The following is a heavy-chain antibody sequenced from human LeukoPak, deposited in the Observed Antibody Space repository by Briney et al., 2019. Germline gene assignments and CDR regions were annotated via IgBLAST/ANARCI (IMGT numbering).Heavy chain of an antibody. CDR1: GYTFTGYY. D-gene: IGHD3-22*01. V-gene: IGHV1-2*02. CDR3: ARDYYYDSSGYLDY. Sequence: GASVKVSCKASGYTFTGYYMHWVRQAPGQGLEWMGWINPNSGGTNYAQKFQGGVTMTRDTSISAAYMELSRLRSDDTAVYYCARDYYYDSSGYLDYWGQGTLVTVSS. CDR2: INPNSGGT. J-gene: IGHJ4*02.